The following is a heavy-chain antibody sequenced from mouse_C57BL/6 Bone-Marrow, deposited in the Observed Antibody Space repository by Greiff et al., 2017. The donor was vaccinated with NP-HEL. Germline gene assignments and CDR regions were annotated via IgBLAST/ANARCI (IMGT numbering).Heavy chain of an antibody. V-gene: IGHV8-12*01. CDR2: IYWDDDK. CDR1: GFSLSTSGMG. J-gene: IGHJ3*01. Sequence: QVTLKESGPGILQSSQTLSLTCSFSGFSLSTSGMGVSWIRQPSGKGLEWLAHIYWDDDKRYNPSLKSRLTISKDTSRNQVFLKITSVDTADTATYYCARSLVVGDGYYLFAYWGQGTLVTVSA. D-gene: IGHD2-3*01. CDR3: ARSLVVGDGYYLFAY.